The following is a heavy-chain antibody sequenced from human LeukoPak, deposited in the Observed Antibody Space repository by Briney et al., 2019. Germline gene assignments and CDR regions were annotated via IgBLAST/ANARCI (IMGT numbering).Heavy chain of an antibody. CDR1: GLTFGDYA. CDR2: INSSPYGGTT. CDR3: ARARIAGRRSFDY. J-gene: IGHJ4*02. D-gene: IGHD6-6*01. V-gene: IGHV3-49*04. Sequence: GSLRLSCSTSGLTFGDYAMSWVRQAPGKGLEWISFINSSPYGGTTEYAASVKGRFTISRDDSKSSAYLQMNSLKIEDTAVYYCARARIAGRRSFDYWGQGTLVTVSS.